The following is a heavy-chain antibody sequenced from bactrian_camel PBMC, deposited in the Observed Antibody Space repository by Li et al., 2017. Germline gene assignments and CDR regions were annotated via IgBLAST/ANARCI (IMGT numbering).Heavy chain of an antibody. V-gene: IGHV3S60*01. D-gene: IGHD3*01. CDR1: AIGDTYNC. J-gene: IGHJ4*01. CDR2: IYMIGGST. CDR3: AAGRAGCPIPPATTYDY. Sequence: HVQLVESGGGSVRTGGSLGLSCAASAIGDTYNCMGWFRQAPGKEREGVAMIYMIGGSTYYVDSVEGRFTISRDNAKNTVYLEMNNLKPEDTAVYYCAAGRAGCPIPPATTYDYYAQGTQVTVS.